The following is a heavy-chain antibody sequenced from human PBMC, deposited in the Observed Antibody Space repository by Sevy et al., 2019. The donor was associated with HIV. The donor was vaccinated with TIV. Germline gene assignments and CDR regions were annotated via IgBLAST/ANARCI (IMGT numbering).Heavy chain of an antibody. V-gene: IGHV4-61*01. Sequence: SETLSLTCTVSGGSVSSGSYYWSWIRQPPGKGLEWIGYIYYSGSTNYNPSLKSRVTISVDTSKNQFSLKLSSVTAADTAVYYCARGLTYFDYWVQGTLVTVSS. CDR3: ARGLTYFDY. CDR1: GGSVSSGSYY. D-gene: IGHD3-9*01. CDR2: IYYSGST. J-gene: IGHJ4*02.